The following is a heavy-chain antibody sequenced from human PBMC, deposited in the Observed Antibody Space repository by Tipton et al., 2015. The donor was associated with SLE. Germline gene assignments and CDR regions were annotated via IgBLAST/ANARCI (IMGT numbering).Heavy chain of an antibody. J-gene: IGHJ4*01. D-gene: IGHD5/OR15-5a*01. CDR3: ARSTPDEFDF. CDR2: IYSSGST. Sequence: TLSLTCTVSGVSLRRDYWNWIRQPPGKGLEWVGYIYSSGSTDYNPSLKSRVTMSVDTSKNQFSLKLRSVTAADTAVYYCARSTPDEFDFWGHGTLVTVSS. V-gene: IGHV4-59*01. CDR1: GVSLRRDY.